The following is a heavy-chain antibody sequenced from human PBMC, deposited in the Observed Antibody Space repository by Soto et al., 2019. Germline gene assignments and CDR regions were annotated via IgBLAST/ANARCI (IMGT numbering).Heavy chain of an antibody. J-gene: IGHJ3*02. Sequence: QLQLQESGPGLVKPSETLSLTCTVSGGSISSSSYYWGWIRQPPGKGLEWIGSIYYSGSTFHNPSLKSRVTISVDTSKNQFSLKLSSVSAADTAVFYCARTDYDFRKGHDAFEIWGQGTMVTVS. CDR3: ARTDYDFRKGHDAFEI. V-gene: IGHV4-39*01. CDR1: GGSISSSSYY. D-gene: IGHD3-3*01. CDR2: IYYSGST.